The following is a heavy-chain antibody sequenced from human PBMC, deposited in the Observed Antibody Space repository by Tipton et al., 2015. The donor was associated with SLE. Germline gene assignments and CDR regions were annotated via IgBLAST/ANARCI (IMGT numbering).Heavy chain of an antibody. D-gene: IGHD2/OR15-2a*01. CDR1: GFTFSNSA. CDR2: ISGYGGTT. J-gene: IGHJ3*02. Sequence: GSLRLSCAASGFTFSNSAMSWVRQAPGKGLEWVSAISGYGGTTYYADSVQGRFTISRDNSKNTLYLQMNSLRAEDTAVYYCANQIFYAGDAFDIWGQGTMVTVSS. CDR3: ANQIFYAGDAFDI. V-gene: IGHV3-23*01.